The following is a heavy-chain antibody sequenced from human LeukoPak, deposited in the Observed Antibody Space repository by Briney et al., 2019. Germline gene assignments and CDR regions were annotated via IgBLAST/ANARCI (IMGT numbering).Heavy chain of an antibody. CDR2: IYSNGNT. D-gene: IGHD3-22*01. CDR1: GDSISSFY. CDR3: ARGIRGYYDSSGYYWENDY. J-gene: IGHJ4*02. Sequence: NPSETLSLTCTVSGDSISSFYWTWIRQPPGKGLEWIGYIYSNGNTNYNPSLKSRVTISVDTSKNQFSLKLNSVTAADTAVYYCARGIRGYYDSSGYYWENDYWGQGTLVTVSS. V-gene: IGHV4-59*13.